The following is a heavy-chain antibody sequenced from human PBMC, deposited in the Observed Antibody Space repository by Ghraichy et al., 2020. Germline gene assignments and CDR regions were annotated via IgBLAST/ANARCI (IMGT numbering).Heavy chain of an antibody. J-gene: IGHJ6*02. CDR3: ARGTWANGLDV. CDR2: TYYRSKWSN. CDR1: GDSVSSNSAA. Sequence: TLSLTCAISGDSVSSNSAAWTWIRRSPSRGLEWLGRTYYRSKWSNDYAVSVKSRITVNPDTSKNQFSLQLNSVTPEDTAVYYCARGTWANGLDVWGQGTTVTVSS. D-gene: IGHD1-14*01. V-gene: IGHV6-1*01.